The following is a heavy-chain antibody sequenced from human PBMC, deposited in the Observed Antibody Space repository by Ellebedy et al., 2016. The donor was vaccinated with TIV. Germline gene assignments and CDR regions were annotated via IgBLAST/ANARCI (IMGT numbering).Heavy chain of an antibody. Sequence: GESLKISXAASGFTFSSYGMHWVRQAPGKGLEWVAVISYDGSNKYYADSVKGRFTISRDNSKNTLYLQMNSLRAEDTAVYYCAKVLVRDRTFDYWGQGTLVTVSS. CDR1: GFTFSSYG. CDR3: AKVLVRDRTFDY. V-gene: IGHV3-30*18. CDR2: ISYDGSNK. J-gene: IGHJ4*02. D-gene: IGHD6-6*01.